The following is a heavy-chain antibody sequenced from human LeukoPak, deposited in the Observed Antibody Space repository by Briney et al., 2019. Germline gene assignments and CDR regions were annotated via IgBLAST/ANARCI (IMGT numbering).Heavy chain of an antibody. J-gene: IGHJ6*03. CDR2: ILSGGTT. D-gene: IGHD1-14*01. CDR3: ARERTGYYMAV. V-gene: IGHV3-53*05. Sequence: PGGSLRLSCAASGFTVSSNYMSWVRQAPGKGLEWVSVILSGGTTYYVDSVKGRFTISRDDSKNTLYLQMNSLRTEDTAIYYCARERTGYYMAVWGKGTTVTISS. CDR1: GFTVSSNY.